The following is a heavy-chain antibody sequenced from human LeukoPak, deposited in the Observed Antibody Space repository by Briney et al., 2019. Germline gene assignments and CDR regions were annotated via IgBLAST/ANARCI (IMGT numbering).Heavy chain of an antibody. V-gene: IGHV5-51*01. CDR3: ARQLNYGSGSETSHDAFDI. D-gene: IGHD3-10*01. CDR2: IYPGDSDT. J-gene: IGHJ3*02. Sequence: GESLKISCKGSGYSFTSYWIGWVRQMPGKGLEWMGVIYPGDSDTRYSPSFQGQVTISADKSISTAYLQWSSLKASDTAMYYCARQLNYGSGSETSHDAFDIWGQGTMVTVSS. CDR1: GYSFTSYW.